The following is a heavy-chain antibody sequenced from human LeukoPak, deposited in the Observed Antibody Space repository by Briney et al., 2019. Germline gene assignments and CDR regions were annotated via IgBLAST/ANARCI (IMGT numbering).Heavy chain of an antibody. CDR1: GFSFSDYY. Sequence: GRTLSLSCAASGFSFSDYYISWIRQAPGQGLEWVLYISSSSSYTNYADSLNGRFPISRDNAKNSLYLQMNSLRAEDTAVYYCARGGYDYVWGSYRYYFDYWGQGTLVTVSS. CDR3: ARGGYDYVWGSYRYYFDY. V-gene: IGHV3-11*06. J-gene: IGHJ4*02. D-gene: IGHD3-16*02. CDR2: ISSSSSYT.